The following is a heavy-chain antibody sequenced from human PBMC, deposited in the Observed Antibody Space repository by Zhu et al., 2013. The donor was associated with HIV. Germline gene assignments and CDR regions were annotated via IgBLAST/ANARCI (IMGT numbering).Heavy chain of an antibody. CDR2: MNPDNGNT. V-gene: IGHV1-8*01. CDR3: VRGEYYYGSGTPFDY. J-gene: IGHJ4*02. D-gene: IGHD3-10*01. CDR1: GYTFSDYD. Sequence: QVQLVQSGAEVKKPGASVKVSRKASGYTFSDYDITWVRQASGQGLEWMGWMNPDNGNTGYAQKFQGRITMTRKASITTAYMELSSLRSEDTAVYYCVRGEYYYGSGTPFDYWGQGTLVTVSS.